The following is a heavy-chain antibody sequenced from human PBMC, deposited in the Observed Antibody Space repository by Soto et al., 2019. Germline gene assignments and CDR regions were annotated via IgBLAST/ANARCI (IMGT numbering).Heavy chain of an antibody. D-gene: IGHD3-22*01. CDR3: ARLYSSGYWAMLGY. CDR1: GYTFTGYY. J-gene: IGHJ4*02. V-gene: IGHV1-2*04. Sequence: EASVKVSCKDSGYTFTGYYMHWVRQAPGQGLEWMGWINPNSGGTNYAQKFQGWVTMTRDTSASTAYMELSSLRSEDTAVYYCARLYSSGYWAMLGYSSQGTWVTVS. CDR2: INPNSGGT.